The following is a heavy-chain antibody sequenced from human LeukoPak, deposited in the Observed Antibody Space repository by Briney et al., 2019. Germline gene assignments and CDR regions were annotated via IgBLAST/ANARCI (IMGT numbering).Heavy chain of an antibody. D-gene: IGHD2-2*01. V-gene: IGHV4-39*07. CDR3: ARDSNPLCSSTSCYGPRGRGGKGWFDP. CDR2: IYYSGST. J-gene: IGHJ5*02. CDR1: GVSISSSSYY. Sequence: SETLSLTCTVSGVSISSSSYYWGWIRQPPGKGLEWIGSIYYSGSTYYNPSLKSRVTISVDTSKNQFSLKLSSVTAADTAVYYCARDSNPLCSSTSCYGPRGRGGKGWFDPWGQGTLVTVSS.